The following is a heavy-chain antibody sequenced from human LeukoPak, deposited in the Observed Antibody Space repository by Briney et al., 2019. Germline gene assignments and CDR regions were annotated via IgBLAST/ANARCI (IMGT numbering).Heavy chain of an antibody. V-gene: IGHV3-48*04. CDR3: AREHRGVTRYAFDI. CDR1: GFTFNSYA. D-gene: IGHD2-21*01. CDR2: ISSSGSTI. J-gene: IGHJ3*02. Sequence: PGGSLRLSCAVSGFTFNSYAMSWVRQAPGKGLEWVSYISSSGSTIYYADSVKGRFTISRDNAKNSLYLQMNSLRAEDTAVYYCAREHRGVTRYAFDIWGQGTMVTVSS.